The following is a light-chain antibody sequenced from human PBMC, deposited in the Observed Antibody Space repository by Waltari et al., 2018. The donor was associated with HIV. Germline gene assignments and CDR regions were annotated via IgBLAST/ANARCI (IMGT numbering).Light chain of an antibody. CDR1: SSDVGGYDS. CDR3: ASYTSSSTVV. Sequence: HSALTQPASVSASPGQSITISCTGTSSDVGGYDSVSWYQHYPGRAPKLMIYDVSHRPSGVANRFSASKSGNTASLTISGLQAEDEADYYCASYTSSSTVVFGGGTKLTVL. J-gene: IGLJ2*01. V-gene: IGLV2-14*03. CDR2: DVS.